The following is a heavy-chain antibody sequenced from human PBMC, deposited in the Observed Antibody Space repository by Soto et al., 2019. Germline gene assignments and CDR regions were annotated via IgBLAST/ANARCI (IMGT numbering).Heavy chain of an antibody. D-gene: IGHD2-2*01. CDR2: ISGSGGST. Sequence: GGSLRLSCAASGFTFSSYAMSWVRQAPGKGLEWVSAISGSGGSTYYADSVKGRFTISRDNSKNTLYLQMNSLRAEDTAVYYCAKEGQPRPQGYYYYGMDVWGQGTTVTVSS. J-gene: IGHJ6*02. CDR3: AKEGQPRPQGYYYYGMDV. CDR1: GFTFSSYA. V-gene: IGHV3-23*01.